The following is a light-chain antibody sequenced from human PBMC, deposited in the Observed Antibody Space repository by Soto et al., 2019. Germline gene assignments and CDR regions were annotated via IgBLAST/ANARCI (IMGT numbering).Light chain of an antibody. J-gene: IGKJ1*01. Sequence: EIVLTQSPGTLSLSPGERATLSCRASQTVNKNYLVWYQQKPGRAPRLLIYGASTRATGIPDRFSGSGSGADFTLTISRVEPEDFAVYHCQQYYNSLWTFGQGTKVEI. V-gene: IGKV3-20*01. CDR1: QTVNKNY. CDR2: GAS. CDR3: QQYYNSLWT.